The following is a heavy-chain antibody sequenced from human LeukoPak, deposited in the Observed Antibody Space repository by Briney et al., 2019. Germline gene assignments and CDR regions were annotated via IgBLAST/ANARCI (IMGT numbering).Heavy chain of an antibody. CDR2: INHSGST. V-gene: IGHV4-34*01. CDR3: ARYCCYDFLRYYYGMDV. CDR1: GGSFSGYY. J-gene: IGHJ6*02. D-gene: IGHD3-3*01. Sequence: SETLSLTCAVYGGSFSGYYWSWIRQPPGKGLEWFGEINHSGSTNYNPSLKSRVTISVDTSKNQFSLKLSSVTAADTAVYYCARYCCYDFLRYYYGMDVWGQGTTVTVSS.